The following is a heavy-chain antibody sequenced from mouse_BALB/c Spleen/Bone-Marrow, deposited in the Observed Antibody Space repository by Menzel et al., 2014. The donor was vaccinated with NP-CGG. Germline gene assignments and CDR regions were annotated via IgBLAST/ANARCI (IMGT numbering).Heavy chain of an antibody. CDR3: TRLTYYGLTDY. V-gene: IGHV4-1*02. D-gene: IGHD1-2*01. J-gene: IGHJ2*01. Sequence: EVKVIESGGGLVQPGGSLKLSCTVSGFDFSRYWMSWVRQAPGKGLQWIGEINPESSTINYTPSLKDKFIISRDNAKNTLCLQMSKVRSEDTALYYCTRLTYYGLTDYWGQGTTLTVSS. CDR2: INPESSTI. CDR1: GFDFSRYW.